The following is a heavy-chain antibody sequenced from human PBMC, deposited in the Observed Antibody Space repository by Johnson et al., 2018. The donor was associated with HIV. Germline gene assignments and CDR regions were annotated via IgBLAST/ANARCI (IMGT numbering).Heavy chain of an antibody. V-gene: IGHV3-66*01. Sequence: VQLVESGGGVVQPGRSLRLSCAASGFTVSSNYMSWVRQAPGKGLAWVSVIYSGGKTYYADSVQGRFTISRDNAKNSLYLQMNSLRAEDTAVYYCTRDRTMIVVKTAFDIWGQGTMVTVSS. CDR3: TRDRTMIVVKTAFDI. CDR2: IYSGGKT. CDR1: GFTVSSNY. J-gene: IGHJ3*02. D-gene: IGHD3-22*01.